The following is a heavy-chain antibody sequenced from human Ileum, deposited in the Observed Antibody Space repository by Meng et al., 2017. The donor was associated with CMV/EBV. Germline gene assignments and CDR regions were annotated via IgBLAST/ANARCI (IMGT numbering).Heavy chain of an antibody. V-gene: IGHV4-34*01. D-gene: IGHD4-17*01. CDR2: INHSGST. CDR3: ARGTRGLRKDFDY. Sequence: QVPLQQWGAGWLRPSETLAFTCAVYVGSFSGSDWSWIRQPPGKGLEWSGEINHSGSTNYNPSLKSRVTISVDTSKNQFTLKLSSVTAADTAVYYCARGTRGLRKDFDYWGQGTLVTVSS. J-gene: IGHJ4*02. CDR1: VGSFSGSD.